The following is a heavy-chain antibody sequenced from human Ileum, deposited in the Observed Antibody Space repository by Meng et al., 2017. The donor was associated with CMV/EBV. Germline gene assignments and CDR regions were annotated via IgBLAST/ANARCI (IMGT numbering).Heavy chain of an antibody. Sequence: VSTFTGSDISWVRQAAGKGFGWIGWMNPQPGIPSYAQKFQRRVTMTRNTSISTGYMELRRLTSEYTTVSFCARGLGGFCSSNSCAFDPWGQGTLVTVPQ. V-gene: IGHV1-8*01. D-gene: IGHD2-2*01. CDR2: MNPQPGIP. CDR1: VSTFTGSD. CDR3: ARGLGGFCSSNSCAFDP. J-gene: IGHJ5*02.